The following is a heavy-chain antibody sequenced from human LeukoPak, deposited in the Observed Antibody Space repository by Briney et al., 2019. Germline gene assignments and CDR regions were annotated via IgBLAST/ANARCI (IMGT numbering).Heavy chain of an antibody. CDR1: GYTFTSYA. CDR3: ARDPRGYSGYDSNYYYYGMDV. CDR2: INAGNGNT. J-gene: IGHJ6*04. Sequence: GASVKVSCKASGYTFTSYAMHWVRQAPGQRLEWMGWINAGNGNTKYSQKFQGRVTITRDTSASTDYMELSSLRSEDTAVYYCARDPRGYSGYDSNYYYYGMDVWGKGTTVTVSS. D-gene: IGHD5-12*01. V-gene: IGHV1-3*01.